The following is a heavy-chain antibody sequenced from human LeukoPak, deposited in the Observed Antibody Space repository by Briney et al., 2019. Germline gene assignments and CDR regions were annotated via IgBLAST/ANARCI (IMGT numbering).Heavy chain of an antibody. V-gene: IGHV4-39*01. CDR2: IYYSGST. J-gene: IGHJ6*03. CDR1: GGSISSSSYY. Sequence: SETLSLTCTVSGGSISSSSYYWGWIRQPPGKGLEWFGSIYYSGSTYYNPSLKSRVTISVDTSKNQFSLKLSSVTAADTAVYYCARRGDCSSTSCPYYYYYMDVWGKGTTVTVSS. CDR3: ARRGDCSSTSCPYYYYYMDV. D-gene: IGHD2-2*01.